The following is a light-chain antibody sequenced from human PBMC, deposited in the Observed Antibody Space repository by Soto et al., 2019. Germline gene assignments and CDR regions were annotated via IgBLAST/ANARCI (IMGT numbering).Light chain of an antibody. Sequence: EIVLTQSPGTLSLSPGERATLSCRASQSVSSGYLAWYQQRPGQAPRVLIYGASSRVTGIPDRFSGSGSGTDFTLTISRLEPEDFAVYYCQRYGSSPWTFGQGTKVDIK. CDR3: QRYGSSPWT. V-gene: IGKV3-20*01. CDR1: QSVSSGY. CDR2: GAS. J-gene: IGKJ1*01.